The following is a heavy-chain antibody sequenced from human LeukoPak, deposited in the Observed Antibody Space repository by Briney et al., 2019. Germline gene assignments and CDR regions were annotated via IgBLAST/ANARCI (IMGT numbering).Heavy chain of an antibody. Sequence: PGRSLRLSCAASGFTFSSYAMHWVRQAPGKGLEWVAVISYDGSNKYYADSVKGRFTISRDNSKNTLYLQMNSLRAEDTAVYYCARAGTHYYDSSGYYYYYYYMDVWGKGTTVTISS. CDR1: GFTFSSYA. V-gene: IGHV3-30*14. D-gene: IGHD3-22*01. J-gene: IGHJ6*03. CDR2: ISYDGSNK. CDR3: ARAGTHYYDSSGYYYYYYYMDV.